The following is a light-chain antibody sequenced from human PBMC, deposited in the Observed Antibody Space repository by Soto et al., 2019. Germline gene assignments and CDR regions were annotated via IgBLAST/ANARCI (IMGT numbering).Light chain of an antibody. Sequence: EIVLTQSPATLSLSPGERATLSCRASQRITTYLAWYQQKPGQAPRLLIYGASTRATGVPARFSGSGSGTEFTLTISSLQSEDFAVYYCQQRSNWPANFGQGTRLEI. CDR1: QRITTY. CDR3: QQRSNWPAN. CDR2: GAS. J-gene: IGKJ5*01. V-gene: IGKV3-11*01.